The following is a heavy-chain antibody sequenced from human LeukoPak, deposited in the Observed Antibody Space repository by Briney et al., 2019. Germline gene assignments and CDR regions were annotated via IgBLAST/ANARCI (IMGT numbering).Heavy chain of an antibody. Sequence: ASVKVSCKASGYTFTGYYMHWVRQAPGQGLEWMGWINPNSGGTNYAQKFQGRVTMTRDTSISTAYMELSRLRSDDTAVYYCARGGYNWNVVHYFDYWGQGTLVTVSS. CDR3: ARGGYNWNVVHYFDY. V-gene: IGHV1-2*02. J-gene: IGHJ4*02. CDR2: INPNSGGT. D-gene: IGHD1-20*01. CDR1: GYTFTGYY.